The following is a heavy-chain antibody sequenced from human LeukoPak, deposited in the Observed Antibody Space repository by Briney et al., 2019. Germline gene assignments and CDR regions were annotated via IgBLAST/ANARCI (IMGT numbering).Heavy chain of an antibody. Sequence: SETLSLTCTVSGGSISSSSYYWGWIRQPPGKGLEWIGSIYYSGSTYYNPSLKSRVTISVDTSKNQFSLKLSSVTAADTAVYYCARHRGARLSIPSPANQKGYIWPWGQGTLVTVSS. J-gene: IGHJ4*02. CDR2: IYYSGST. D-gene: IGHD6-13*01. CDR1: GGSISSSSYY. V-gene: IGHV4-39*01. CDR3: ARHRGARLSIPSPANQKGYIWP.